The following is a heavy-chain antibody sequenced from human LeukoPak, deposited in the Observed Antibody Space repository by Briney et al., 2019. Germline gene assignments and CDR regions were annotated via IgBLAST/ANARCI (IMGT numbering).Heavy chain of an antibody. Sequence: GGSLRLSCAASGFTFSSYSMSWVRQAPGKGLEWVSSISSSSTYVYYADSVKGRFTISRDNAKISLYLQMNSLGAEDGAVYYCAWVYCSGGTCYLPGYWGRGTLVTVFS. CDR1: GFTFSSYS. CDR2: ISSSSTYV. V-gene: IGHV3-21*01. D-gene: IGHD2-15*01. CDR3: AWVYCSGGTCYLPGY. J-gene: IGHJ4*02.